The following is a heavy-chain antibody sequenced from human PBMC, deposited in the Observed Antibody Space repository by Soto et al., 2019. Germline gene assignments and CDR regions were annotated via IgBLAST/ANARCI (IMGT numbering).Heavy chain of an antibody. Sequence: GSSVKVSCKASGGTFTSYAMSWVRQAPGQGLEWMGGIIPIFGTANYAQKFQGRVTITPDESTSTAYMELRSLRSEDTAVYYRARGGRRYTCSSYYYACREVWGKGTPVTVST. D-gene: IGHD1-20*01. CDR1: GGTFTSYA. CDR3: ARGGRRYTCSSYYYACREV. J-gene: IGHJ6*04. V-gene: IGHV1-69*13. CDR2: IIPIFGTA.